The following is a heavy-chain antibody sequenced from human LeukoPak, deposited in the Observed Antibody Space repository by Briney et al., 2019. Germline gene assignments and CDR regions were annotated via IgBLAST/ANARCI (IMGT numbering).Heavy chain of an antibody. D-gene: IGHD3-10*02. V-gene: IGHV3-48*01. CDR1: GFTFSNYS. Sequence: LPGGSLRLSCAASGFTFSNYSMNWVRQAPGKGLEWVSYVIRSSSTIYYADSVKGRFTISRDNAKNSLYLQMNSLRAEDTAVYYCAELGITMIGGVWGKGTTVTISS. CDR2: VIRSSSTI. CDR3: AELGITMIGGV. J-gene: IGHJ6*04.